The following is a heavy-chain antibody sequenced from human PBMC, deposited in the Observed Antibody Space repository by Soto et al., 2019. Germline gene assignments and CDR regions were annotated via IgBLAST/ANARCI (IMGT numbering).Heavy chain of an antibody. V-gene: IGHV3-30*04. CDR3: ARDGGAY. CDR2: MSKDGSNQ. D-gene: IGHD3-16*01. CDR1: GFTFSSYA. J-gene: IGHJ4*02. Sequence: QVQLVESGGGVVQPGRSLRLSCAASGFTFSSYAMHWVCRAPGKGLEWMAVMSKDGSNQYYADSVRGRFTISRDNSKNTRYLQMNSLRPEYTALYYCARDGGAYWGQGTLVIVSS.